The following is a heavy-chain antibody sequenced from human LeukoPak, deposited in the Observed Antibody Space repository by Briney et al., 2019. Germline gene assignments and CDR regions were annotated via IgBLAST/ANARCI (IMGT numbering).Heavy chain of an antibody. CDR3: ARVRLKYCSGGSCPDDAFDI. CDR1: GYTFTGYY. D-gene: IGHD2-15*01. Sequence: ASVKVSCKASGYTFTGYYMHWVRQAPGQGLEWMGWINPNSGGTNYAQKFQGRVTMTRDTSISTAYMELSRLRSDDTAVYYCARVRLKYCSGGSCPDDAFDIWDQGTMVTVSS. V-gene: IGHV1-2*02. CDR2: INPNSGGT. J-gene: IGHJ3*02.